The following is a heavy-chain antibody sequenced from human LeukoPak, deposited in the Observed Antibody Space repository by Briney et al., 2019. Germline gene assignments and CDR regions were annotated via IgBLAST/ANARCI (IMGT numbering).Heavy chain of an antibody. D-gene: IGHD1-26*01. CDR1: GYTFSSYY. J-gene: IGHJ3*02. CDR2: INPSGGST. V-gene: IGHV1-46*01. Sequence: ASVKVSCKASGYTFSSYYMHWVRQASGQGLEWMGIINPSGGSTSYAQKFQGRVTMTRDTSTSTVYMELSSLRSEDTAVYYCARDLIEPPLGATNDAFDIWGQGTMVTVSS. CDR3: ARDLIEPPLGATNDAFDI.